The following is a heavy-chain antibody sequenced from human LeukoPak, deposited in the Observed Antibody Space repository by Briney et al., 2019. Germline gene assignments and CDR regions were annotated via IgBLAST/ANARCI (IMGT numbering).Heavy chain of an antibody. CDR3: ARDPASYYDSSGAYDY. Sequence: ASVKVSCKASGYTFTSYGISWVRQASGQGLEWMGWISAYNGNTNYAQKLQGRVTMTTDTSTSTAYMELRSLRSDDAAVYYCARDPASYYDSSGAYDYWGQGTLVTVSS. CDR1: GYTFTSYG. D-gene: IGHD3-22*01. CDR2: ISAYNGNT. J-gene: IGHJ4*02. V-gene: IGHV1-18*01.